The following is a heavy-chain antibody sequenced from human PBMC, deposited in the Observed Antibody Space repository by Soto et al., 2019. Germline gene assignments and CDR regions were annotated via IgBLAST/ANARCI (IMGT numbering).Heavy chain of an antibody. V-gene: IGHV5-10-1*01. CDR1: GYSFTSYW. CDR3: ARQITISEAWFDP. Sequence: GESLKISCKVSGYSFTSYWITWVRQMPGKGLEWMGRIDPGDSYTNYSPSFQGHVTISADKSISTAYLQWSSLKASDTAIYYCARQITISEAWFDPWGQGTLVTVSS. J-gene: IGHJ5*02. CDR2: IDPGDSYT. D-gene: IGHD3-3*01.